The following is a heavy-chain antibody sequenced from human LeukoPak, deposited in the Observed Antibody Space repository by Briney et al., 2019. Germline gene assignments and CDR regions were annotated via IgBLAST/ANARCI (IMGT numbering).Heavy chain of an antibody. Sequence: PSETLSLTCTVSGGSISSSSYYWGWIRQPPGKGLEWIGSIYYSGSTYYNPSLKSRVTISVDTSKNQFSLKLSSVTAADTAVYYCARVDYDFWSGYGDWFDPWGQGTLVTVSS. J-gene: IGHJ5*02. CDR3: ARVDYDFWSGYGDWFDP. D-gene: IGHD3-3*01. CDR2: IYYSGST. CDR1: GGSISSSSYY. V-gene: IGHV4-39*01.